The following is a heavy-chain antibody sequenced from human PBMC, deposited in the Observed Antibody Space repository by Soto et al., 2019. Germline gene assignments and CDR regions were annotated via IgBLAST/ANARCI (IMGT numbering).Heavy chain of an antibody. CDR3: ARSAIDRDAFDI. V-gene: IGHV3-13*01. J-gene: IGHJ3*02. CDR2: IGTAGDT. Sequence: GSLRLSCSASGFTFSSYDMHWVRQATGKGLEWVSAIGTAGDTYYPGSRKGRFTISRENAKDSLYLQINNLRAGDTAVYYFARSAIDRDAFDIWGQGXMVTVSS. CDR1: GFTFSSYD.